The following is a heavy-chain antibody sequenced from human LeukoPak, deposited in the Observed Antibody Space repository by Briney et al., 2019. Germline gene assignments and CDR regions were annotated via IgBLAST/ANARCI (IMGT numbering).Heavy chain of an antibody. Sequence: NPSETLSLTCTVSGGSISNYYWSWIRQPAGKGLEWIGRIYTSGSTNYNPSLKSRVTMSVDTSKNQFSLKLSSVTAADTAVYYCVRTTLLNFDWSPDAFDIWSQGTMVTVSS. D-gene: IGHD3-9*01. CDR1: GGSISNYY. V-gene: IGHV4-4*07. J-gene: IGHJ3*02. CDR2: IYTSGST. CDR3: VRTTLLNFDWSPDAFDI.